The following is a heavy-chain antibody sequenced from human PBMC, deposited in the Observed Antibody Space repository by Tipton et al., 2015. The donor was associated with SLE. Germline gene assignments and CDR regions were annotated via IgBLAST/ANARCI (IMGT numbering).Heavy chain of an antibody. Sequence: SLRLSCAASGFTFSYYVMHWVRQAPGKGLEWVSSISSSSSYIYYADSVKGRFTISRDNSKNTLYLQMNSLRAEDTAVYYCARGGIQLWLPFDYWGQGTLVTVSS. D-gene: IGHD5-18*01. CDR1: GFTFSYYV. CDR3: ARGGIQLWLPFDY. CDR2: ISSSSSYI. J-gene: IGHJ4*02. V-gene: IGHV3-21*01.